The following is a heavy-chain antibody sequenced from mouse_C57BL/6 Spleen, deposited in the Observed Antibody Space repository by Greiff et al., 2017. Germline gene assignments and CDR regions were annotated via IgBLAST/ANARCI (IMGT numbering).Heavy chain of an antibody. CDR3: ARHGITTVVARDYYAMDY. CDR2: IWSDGST. Sequence: VKLVESGPGLVAPSQSLSITCTVSGFSLTSYGVHWVRQPPGKGLEWLVVIWSDGSTTYNSALKSRLSISKDNSKSQVFLKMNSLQTDDTAMYYCARHGITTVVARDYYAMDYWGQGTSVTVSS. J-gene: IGHJ4*01. V-gene: IGHV2-6-1*01. CDR1: GFSLTSYG. D-gene: IGHD1-1*01.